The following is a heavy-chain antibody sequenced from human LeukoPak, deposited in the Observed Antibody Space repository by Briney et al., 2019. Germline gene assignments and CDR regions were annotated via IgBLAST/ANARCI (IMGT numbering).Heavy chain of an antibody. V-gene: IGHV3-21*01. CDR2: ISDDGKYI. CDR1: GFTFSRYS. CDR3: AKGINAGAGIDY. Sequence: GGSLRLSCAASGFTFSRYSMNWVRQAPGKGLEWVSSISDDGKYIYYADSVKGRFSISRDNSKNTLYLQMNSLRAEDTAVYYCAKGINAGAGIDYWGQGTLVTVSS. D-gene: IGHD6-13*01. J-gene: IGHJ4*02.